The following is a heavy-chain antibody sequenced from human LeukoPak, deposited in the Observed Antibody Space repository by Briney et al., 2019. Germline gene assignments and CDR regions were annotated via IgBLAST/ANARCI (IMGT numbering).Heavy chain of an antibody. J-gene: IGHJ2*01. D-gene: IGHD1-26*01. CDR3: XRGXWELLSXYWYFDL. CDR2: TYYRSKWYN. V-gene: IGHV6-1*01. CDR1: GDSVSSNSAA. Sequence: SQTLSLTCAISGDSVSSNSAAWTWIRQSPSRGLEWLGRTYYRSKWYNDYAVSVESRITITPDTSKNQFSLQLSSVSPEDTAVYXCXRGXWELLSXYWYFDLWGRGTLVIVSS.